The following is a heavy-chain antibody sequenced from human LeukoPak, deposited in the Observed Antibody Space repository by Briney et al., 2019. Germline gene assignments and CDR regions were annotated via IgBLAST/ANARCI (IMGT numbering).Heavy chain of an antibody. Sequence: KPSETLSLTCAVYGGSFSGYYWSWIRQPPGKGLEWIGEINHSGSTNYNPSLKSRVTISVDTSKNQFSLKLSSVTAADTAVYYCARARRYYYDSSPNWFDPWGRGTLVTVSS. CDR3: ARARRYYYDSSPNWFDP. V-gene: IGHV4-34*01. CDR1: GGSFSGYY. CDR2: INHSGST. D-gene: IGHD3-22*01. J-gene: IGHJ5*02.